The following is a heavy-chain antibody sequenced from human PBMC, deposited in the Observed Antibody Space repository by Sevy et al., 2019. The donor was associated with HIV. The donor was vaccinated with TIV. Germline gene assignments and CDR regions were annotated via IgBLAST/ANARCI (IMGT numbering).Heavy chain of an antibody. V-gene: IGHV1-18*01. D-gene: IGHD1-26*01. CDR2: ISAYNRNT. J-gene: IGHJ6*02. Sequence: ASVKVSCKASGYTFTSYGISWVRQAPGQGLEWMGWISAYNRNTNYAQKLQGRVTMTTDTSTRTAYMELRSLRSDDTAVYYFASGKSDGIVGALRGYYCYGMDIWGQGTTVTVSS. CDR3: ASGKSDGIVGALRGYYCYGMDI. CDR1: GYTFTSYG.